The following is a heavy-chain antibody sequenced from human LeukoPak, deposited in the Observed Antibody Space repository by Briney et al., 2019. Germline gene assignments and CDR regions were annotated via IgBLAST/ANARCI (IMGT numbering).Heavy chain of an antibody. CDR3: ARGLSNYNYGMDV. Sequence: PPGGSLRLSCAASGFTFSSYAMHWVRQAPGKGLEWVAVISYDGSNKYYADSVKGRFTISRDNSKNTLYLQMNSLRAEDTAVYYCARGLSNYNYGMDVWGQGTTVTVSS. V-gene: IGHV3-30-3*01. CDR2: ISYDGSNK. CDR1: GFTFSSYA. D-gene: IGHD4-11*01. J-gene: IGHJ6*02.